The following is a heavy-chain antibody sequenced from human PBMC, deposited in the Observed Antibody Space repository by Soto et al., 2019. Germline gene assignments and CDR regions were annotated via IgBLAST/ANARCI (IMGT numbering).Heavy chain of an antibody. D-gene: IGHD3-22*01. Sequence: GGSLRLSCAASGSTFSSYAMSWVRQAPGKGLEWVSAISGSGGSTYYADSVKGRFTISRDNSKNTLYLQMNSLRAEDTAVYYCAKGGIHYYDSSGFDYWGQGTLVTVSS. J-gene: IGHJ4*02. V-gene: IGHV3-23*01. CDR2: ISGSGGST. CDR3: AKGGIHYYDSSGFDY. CDR1: GSTFSSYA.